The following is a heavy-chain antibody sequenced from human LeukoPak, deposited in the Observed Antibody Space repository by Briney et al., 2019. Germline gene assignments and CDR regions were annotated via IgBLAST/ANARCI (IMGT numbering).Heavy chain of an antibody. Sequence: PGGSLRLSCAASGFTFSSYSMNWVRQAPGKGLEWVSYISSSSTIYYADSVKGRFTISRDNAKNSLYLQMNSLRDEDTAVYYCASHYYDSSDYYPGYWGQGTLVTVSS. D-gene: IGHD3-22*01. V-gene: IGHV3-48*02. CDR2: ISSSSTI. J-gene: IGHJ4*02. CDR1: GFTFSSYS. CDR3: ASHYYDSSDYYPGY.